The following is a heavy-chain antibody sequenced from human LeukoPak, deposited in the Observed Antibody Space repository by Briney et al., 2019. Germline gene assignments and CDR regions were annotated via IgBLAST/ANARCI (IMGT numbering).Heavy chain of an antibody. CDR2: INPNSGGT. V-gene: IGHV1-2*02. CDR3: ARGRSGELTWAFTLDS. J-gene: IGHJ4*02. Sequence: GASVKVSCTASGYTFTGYYMHWVRQAPGQGLEWMGWINPNSGGTKYAQKFKGRVTMTRDMSISTAYMELSRLRSDDTAVYYCARGRSGELTWAFTLDSWGQGTLVTVSS. D-gene: IGHD3-10*01. CDR1: GYTFTGYY.